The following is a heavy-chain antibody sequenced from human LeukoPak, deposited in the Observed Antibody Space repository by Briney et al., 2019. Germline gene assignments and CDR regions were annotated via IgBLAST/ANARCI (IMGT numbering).Heavy chain of an antibody. CDR2: ISSDGSDT. V-gene: IGHV3-74*01. D-gene: IGHD6-13*01. Sequence: GGSLRLSCVASGFTFGSSWMYWVRQAPGKGLVWASRISSDGSDTTYADSVKGRFTISRDNAKNTLYLQMNSPSVEDTAMYYCARADSSWANDYWGQGTLVTVSS. J-gene: IGHJ4*02. CDR1: GFTFGSSW. CDR3: ARADSSWANDY.